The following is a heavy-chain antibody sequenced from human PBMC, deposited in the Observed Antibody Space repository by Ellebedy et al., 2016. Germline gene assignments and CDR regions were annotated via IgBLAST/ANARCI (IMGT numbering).Heavy chain of an antibody. Sequence: GGSLRLSCAASGFTFRDFSIHWVRQAPGKGLEWVSLINRDGSATFYADSVRGRFTVSRDNAKNSLYLHMSSLRVEDTAIYYCAKTARHLDLWGQGTLVTVSS. CDR1: GFTFRDFS. CDR3: AKTARHLDL. CDR2: INRDGSAT. D-gene: IGHD2-21*02. V-gene: IGHV3-43*01. J-gene: IGHJ5*02.